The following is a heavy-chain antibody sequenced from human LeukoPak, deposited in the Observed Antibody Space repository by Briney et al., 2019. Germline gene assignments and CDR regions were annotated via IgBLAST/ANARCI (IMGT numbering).Heavy chain of an antibody. J-gene: IGHJ1*01. V-gene: IGHV4-30-4*08. Sequence: PSETLSLTCTVSGGSISSGYYWGWIRQPPGKGLEWIGYIYYSGSTYYNPSLKSRVTISVDTSKNQFSLKLSSVTAADTAVYYCARVACSGGSCYPTQGEVQHWGQGTLVTVSS. CDR3: ARVACSGGSCYPTQGEVQH. CDR2: IYYSGST. D-gene: IGHD2-15*01. CDR1: GGSISSGYY.